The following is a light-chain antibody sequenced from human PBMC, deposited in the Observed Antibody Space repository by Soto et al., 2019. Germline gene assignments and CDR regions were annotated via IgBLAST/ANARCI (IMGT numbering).Light chain of an antibody. CDR1: QSVSSN. J-gene: IGKJ1*01. V-gene: IGKV3-15*01. Sequence: EIVMTHSPATLSVCPWERATLSCRASQSVSSNLAWYQQKPGQAPRLLIYGASTRATGIPARFSGSGSGTEFTLTISSLQSEDFAVYFCQRYDNWPETFGQGTKVDIK. CDR3: QRYDNWPET. CDR2: GAS.